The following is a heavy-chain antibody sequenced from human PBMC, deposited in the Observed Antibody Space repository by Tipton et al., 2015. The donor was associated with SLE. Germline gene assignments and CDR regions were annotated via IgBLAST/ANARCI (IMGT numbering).Heavy chain of an antibody. D-gene: IGHD6-6*01. Sequence: TLSLTCTVSGGSISSYYWGWIRQPPGKGLEWIGCIYYSGSTYYNPPPKSRVTISVDTSKNQFSLKLSSVTAAGTAVYYCGSSYSSSNAIDIWGQGTMVTVSS. V-gene: IGHV4-39*07. J-gene: IGHJ3*02. CDR3: GSSYSSSNAIDI. CDR1: GGSISSYY. CDR2: IYYSGST.